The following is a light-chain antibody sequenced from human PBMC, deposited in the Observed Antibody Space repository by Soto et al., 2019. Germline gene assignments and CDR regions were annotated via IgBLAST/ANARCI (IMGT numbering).Light chain of an antibody. CDR2: LEGSGSY. CDR3: ETWDSNPRV. Sequence: QSVLTQSSSASASLGSSVKLTCTLSSGHSSYIIAWHQQQPGKAPRYLMKLEGSGSYNKGSGVPDRFSGSSSGADRYLTIYNLQFEDEADYYCETWDSNPRVFGGGTKLTVL. V-gene: IGLV4-60*02. CDR1: SGHSSYI. J-gene: IGLJ3*02.